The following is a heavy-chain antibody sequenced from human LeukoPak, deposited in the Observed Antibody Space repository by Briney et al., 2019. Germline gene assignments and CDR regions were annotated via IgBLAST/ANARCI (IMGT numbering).Heavy chain of an antibody. J-gene: IGHJ5*02. CDR1: GGTFSSYA. V-gene: IGHV1-69*01. Sequence: GSSVKVSCKASGGTFSSYAISWVRQAPGQGLEWMGGIIPIFGTANYAQKFQGRVTITADESTSTAYMELSSLRSEDKAVYYCARSRSRYYYDSSGYYHERGTLYNWFDPWGQGTLVTVSS. D-gene: IGHD3-22*01. CDR2: IIPIFGTA. CDR3: ARSRSRYYYDSSGYYHERGTLYNWFDP.